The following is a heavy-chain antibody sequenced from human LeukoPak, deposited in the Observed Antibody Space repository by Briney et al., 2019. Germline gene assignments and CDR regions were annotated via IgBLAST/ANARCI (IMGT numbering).Heavy chain of an antibody. CDR1: GYTFTSYD. J-gene: IGHJ4*02. Sequence: ASVKVSCKASGYTFTSYDINWVRQATGQGLEWMGWMNPNSGNTGYAQKFQGRVTITRNTSISTAYMELSSLRSEDTAVCYCARGLRKAAAWSYYFDYWGQGTLVTVSS. CDR3: ARGLRKAAAWSYYFDY. D-gene: IGHD6-13*01. CDR2: MNPNSGNT. V-gene: IGHV1-8*03.